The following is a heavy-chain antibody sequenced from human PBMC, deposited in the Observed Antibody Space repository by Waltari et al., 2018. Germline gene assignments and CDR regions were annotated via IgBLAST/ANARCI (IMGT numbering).Heavy chain of an antibody. CDR3: ARHPAMTIMLWYFDL. CDR1: GGSISSRSYY. Sequence: QLQLQESGPGLVKPSETLSLTCTVSGGSISSRSYYWGWIRQPPGKGLEWIGSIYYSGSTSYNTSPKSRVTISVDTSKNQFSLKLSSVTAADTAVYYCARHPAMTIMLWYFDLWGRGTLVTVSS. CDR2: IYYSGST. D-gene: IGHD2-8*01. V-gene: IGHV4-39*01. J-gene: IGHJ2*01.